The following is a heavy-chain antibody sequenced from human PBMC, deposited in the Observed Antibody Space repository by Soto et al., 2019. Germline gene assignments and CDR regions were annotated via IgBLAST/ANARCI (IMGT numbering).Heavy chain of an antibody. Sequence: PGESLSLSCSDSGFTFGNFCIHWFRQPPRRDRQWVSRIMYDGTDTVYADSVKGRFTISRDNARNPVSLQMNTVAAEDTAVYYCAKLPWEVVQSWGQGPLVTVSS. J-gene: IGHJ5*02. D-gene: IGHD1-26*01. V-gene: IGHV3-74*03. CDR3: AKLPWEVVQS. CDR1: GFTFGNFC. CDR2: IMYDGTDT.